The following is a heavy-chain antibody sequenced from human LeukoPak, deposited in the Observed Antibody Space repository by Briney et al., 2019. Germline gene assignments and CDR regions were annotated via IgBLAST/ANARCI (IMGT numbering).Heavy chain of an antibody. CDR1: GFTFSSYA. V-gene: IGHV3-23*01. Sequence: GGSLRLSCAASGFTFSSYAMGWVRQAPGKGLDWVSAISGSGGSTYYADSVKGWFTISRDNSKNTLYLQMNSLRAEDTAVYYCAKLEKIGYCSSTSCRYFDYWGQGTLVTVSS. D-gene: IGHD2-2*01. CDR2: ISGSGGST. J-gene: IGHJ4*02. CDR3: AKLEKIGYCSSTSCRYFDY.